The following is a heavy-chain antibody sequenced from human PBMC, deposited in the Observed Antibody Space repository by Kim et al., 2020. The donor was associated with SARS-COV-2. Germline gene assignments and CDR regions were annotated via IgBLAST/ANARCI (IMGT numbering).Heavy chain of an antibody. V-gene: IGHV3-33*06. D-gene: IGHD5-18*01. CDR2: IWYDGSNK. CDR1: GFTFSSYG. CDR3: AKDLQLWCLGYYYYGMDV. J-gene: IGHJ6*02. Sequence: GGSPRLTCAASGFTFSSYGMHWVRQAPGKGLEWVAVIWYDGSNKYYADSVKGRFTISRDNSKNTLYLQMNSLRAEDTAVYYCAKDLQLWCLGYYYYGMDVWGQGTTVTVSS.